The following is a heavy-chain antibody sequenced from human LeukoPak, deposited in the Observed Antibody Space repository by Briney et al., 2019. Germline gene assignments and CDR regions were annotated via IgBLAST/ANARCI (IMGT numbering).Heavy chain of an antibody. Sequence: GGSLRLSCSASGITLMSYTIHWLRRAPGRGLEWLTLVLDNTDFAYHADSVKGRFIISRDTSKNVVYLQMNSLRAEDTAVYYCAKAARIPLQLRFLEWLSHWGQGTLVTVSS. D-gene: IGHD3-3*01. CDR3: AKAARIPLQLRFLEWLSH. CDR1: GITLMSYT. V-gene: IGHV3-30-3*01. CDR2: VLDNTDFA. J-gene: IGHJ4*02.